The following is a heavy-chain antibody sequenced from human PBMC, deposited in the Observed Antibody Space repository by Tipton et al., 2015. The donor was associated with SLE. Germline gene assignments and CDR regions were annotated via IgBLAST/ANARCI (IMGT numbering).Heavy chain of an antibody. J-gene: IGHJ2*01. V-gene: IGHV3-30*07. D-gene: IGHD2-15*01. CDR3: ARRNTQGWYFDL. CDR2: ISNDGRNQ. Sequence: SLRLSCVASGFPFSPYPMHWVRQAPVKGLAWVAIISNDGRNQYYADSVKGRFTISSDNAKNSLYLQMNSLRAEDTAVFNCARRNTQGWYFDLWGRGTLVTVSS. CDR1: GFPFSPYP.